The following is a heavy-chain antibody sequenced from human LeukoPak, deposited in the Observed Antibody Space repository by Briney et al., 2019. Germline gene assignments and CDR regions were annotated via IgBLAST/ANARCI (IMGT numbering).Heavy chain of an antibody. V-gene: IGHV3-33*01. D-gene: IGHD2-2*01. CDR1: GFPFSSYG. CDR2: IWYDGSNK. Sequence: GGSLRLSCAASGFPFSSYGMHWVRQAPGKGLEWVAVIWYDGSNKYYADSVKGRFTISRDNSKNTLYLQMNSLRAEDTAVYYCAREPVRYCSSTSCYVQGDDAFDIWGQGTMVTVSS. J-gene: IGHJ3*02. CDR3: AREPVRYCSSTSCYVQGDDAFDI.